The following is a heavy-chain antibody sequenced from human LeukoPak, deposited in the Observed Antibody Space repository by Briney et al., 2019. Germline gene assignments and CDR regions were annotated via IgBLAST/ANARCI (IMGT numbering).Heavy chain of an antibody. V-gene: IGHV3-48*03. Sequence: GGSLRLSCAASGFTFSSYEMNWVRQAPGKGLEWVSYITNRGSGSTIYYAGSVKGRFTVSRDDAKNSLYLQMNSLRVEDTAVYYCAREHSSSGWGYFDYGGQGALVTVSS. D-gene: IGHD6-25*01. CDR2: ITNRGSGSTI. CDR3: AREHSSSGWGYFDY. J-gene: IGHJ4*02. CDR1: GFTFSSYE.